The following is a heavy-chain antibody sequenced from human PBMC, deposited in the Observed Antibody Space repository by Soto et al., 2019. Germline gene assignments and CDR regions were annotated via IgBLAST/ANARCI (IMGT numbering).Heavy chain of an antibody. CDR3: ARHYVWGSYRHASSYYYYGMDA. CDR2: IIPIFGTA. J-gene: IGHJ6*02. CDR1: GGTFSSYA. D-gene: IGHD3-16*02. Sequence: GASVKVSCKASGGTFSSYAISWVRQAPGQGLEWMGGIIPIFGTANYAQKFQGRVTITADKSTSTAYMELSSLRSEDTAVYYCARHYVWGSYRHASSYYYYGMDAWGQGTTVTVSS. V-gene: IGHV1-69*06.